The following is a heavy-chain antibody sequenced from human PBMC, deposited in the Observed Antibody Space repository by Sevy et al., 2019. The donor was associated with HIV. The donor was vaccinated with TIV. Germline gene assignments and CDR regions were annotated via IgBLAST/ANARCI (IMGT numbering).Heavy chain of an antibody. CDR1: GGSISRGDYY. D-gene: IGHD2-15*01. CDR2: IYYSGST. Sequence: SETLSLTCTVSGGSISRGDYYWSWIRQPPGKGLEWIGYIYYSGSTDYNPSLKSRVSISVDTSMNPFSLKLSSVTAADTAVYYCARGIEKFDPWGQGTLVTVSS. CDR3: ARGIEKFDP. V-gene: IGHV4-30-4*01. J-gene: IGHJ5*02.